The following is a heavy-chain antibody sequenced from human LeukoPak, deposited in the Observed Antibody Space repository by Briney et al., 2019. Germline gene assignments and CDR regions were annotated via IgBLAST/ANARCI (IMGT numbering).Heavy chain of an antibody. J-gene: IGHJ4*02. CDR2: INPNSGGT. V-gene: IGHV1-2*02. CDR1: GYTFTGYY. D-gene: IGHD3-3*01. CDR3: ARMAPGADFWSGYPEYYFDY. Sequence: GASVKVSCTASGYTFTGYYMHWVRQAPGQGLEWMGWINPNSGGTNYAQKFQGRVTMTRDPSISTAYMELSRLRSDDTAVYYCARMAPGADFWSGYPEYYFDYWGQGTLVTVSS.